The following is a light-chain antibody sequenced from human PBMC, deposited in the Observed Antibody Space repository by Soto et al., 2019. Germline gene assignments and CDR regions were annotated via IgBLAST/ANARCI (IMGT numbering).Light chain of an antibody. CDR1: ISDVGTYNL. Sequence: QSALTQPASVSGSPGQSIIISCTGTISDVGTYNLVSWFQQHPGKAPKLMIYEGSGRPSGVSNRVSGSKSGNAASLTISGLQAEDEADYHSGSYAGGGTYVVGTGTKVTVL. CDR3: GSYAGGGTYV. V-gene: IGLV2-23*01. J-gene: IGLJ1*01. CDR2: EGS.